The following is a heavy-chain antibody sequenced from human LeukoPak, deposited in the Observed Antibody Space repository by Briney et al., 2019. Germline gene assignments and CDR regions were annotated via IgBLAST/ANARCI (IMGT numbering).Heavy chain of an antibody. CDR1: GVAIINDNFY. V-gene: IGHV4-39*01. Sequence: PAETLSLTCTVSGVAIINDNFYWGWVRQPPGKGLEWVGSINYSGTTYYNPSLGSRASISVDTSRTQFFLRLNSVTAADTAVYYCGRPFDSWGQGILVTVSS. CDR2: INYSGTT. J-gene: IGHJ4*02. CDR3: GRPFDS.